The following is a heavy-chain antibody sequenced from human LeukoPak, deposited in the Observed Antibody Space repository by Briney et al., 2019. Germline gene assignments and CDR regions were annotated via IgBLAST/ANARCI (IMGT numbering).Heavy chain of an antibody. CDR3: ARDGNYDFWFSSYYYYMDV. J-gene: IGHJ6*03. V-gene: IGHV3-30-3*01. D-gene: IGHD3-3*01. CDR1: GFTFSSYA. Sequence: GGSLRLSCAASGFTFSSYAMHWVRQAPGKGLEWVAVISYDASNKYYADSVKGRFTISRDNSKNTLYLQMNSLRAEDTAVYYCARDGNYDFWFSSYYYYMDVWGKGTTVTVSS. CDR2: ISYDASNK.